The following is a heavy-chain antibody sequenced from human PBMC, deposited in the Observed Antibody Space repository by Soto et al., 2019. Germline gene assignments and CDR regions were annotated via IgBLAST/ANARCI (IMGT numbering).Heavy chain of an antibody. Sequence: QVQLVQSGAEVKKPGASVKVSCKASGYTFTNYGISWVRQAPGQGLEWMGWINAYNGNTKSAQKLQGRVTLTTDTSTSTADMELRSLRSDDTAVYYCARDAAAGLNDCWGQGTLVTVS. CDR3: ARDAAAGLNDC. J-gene: IGHJ4*02. CDR2: INAYNGNT. D-gene: IGHD6-13*01. CDR1: GYTFTNYG. V-gene: IGHV1-18*01.